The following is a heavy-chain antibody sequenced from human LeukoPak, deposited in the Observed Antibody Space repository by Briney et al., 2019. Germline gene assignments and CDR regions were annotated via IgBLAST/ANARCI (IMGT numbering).Heavy chain of an antibody. V-gene: IGHV1-69*05. D-gene: IGHD5-12*01. CDR2: IIPIFGTA. Sequence: SVKVSCKASGGTFSSYAISWVRQAPGQGLEWMGGIIPIFGTANYAQKFQGRVTITTDESTSTAYMELSSLRSEDTAVYYCARGWESGYDLANWFDPWGQGTLVTVSS. CDR3: ARGWESGYDLANWFDP. CDR1: GGTFSSYA. J-gene: IGHJ5*02.